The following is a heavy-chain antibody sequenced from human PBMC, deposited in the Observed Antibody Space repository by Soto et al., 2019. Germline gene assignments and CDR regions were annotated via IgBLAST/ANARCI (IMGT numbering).Heavy chain of an antibody. Sequence: GGSLRLSCVASGFTFISSFMGWVRQAPGKGLEWVANINQDGSGTYYVDSVKGRFTISRDNAKNSLYLQMNSLRAEDTAVYYCARYFRGSGRYFFDYWGQGTLVTVSS. V-gene: IGHV3-7*03. CDR2: INQDGSGT. CDR1: GFTFISSF. J-gene: IGHJ4*02. CDR3: ARYFRGSGRYFFDY. D-gene: IGHD6-19*01.